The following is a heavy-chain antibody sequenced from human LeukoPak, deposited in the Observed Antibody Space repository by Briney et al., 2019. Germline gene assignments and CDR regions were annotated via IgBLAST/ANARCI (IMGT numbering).Heavy chain of an antibody. CDR2: ISSSSYI. CDR1: GFTFSSYT. J-gene: IGHJ5*02. V-gene: IGHV3-21*01. CDR3: ARESYSSSWYEKGWFDP. Sequence: GGSLRLSCAASGFTFSSYTMNWVRQAPGKGLEWVSSISSSSYIYYADSVKGRSTISRDNAKNSLYLHVNSLRAEDTAVYYCARESYSSSWYEKGWFDPWGQGTLVTVSS. D-gene: IGHD6-13*01.